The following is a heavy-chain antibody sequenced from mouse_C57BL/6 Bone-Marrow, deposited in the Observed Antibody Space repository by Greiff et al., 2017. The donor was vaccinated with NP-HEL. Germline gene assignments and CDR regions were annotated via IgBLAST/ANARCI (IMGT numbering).Heavy chain of an antibody. CDR2: INPGSGGT. CDR3: ARHWDLDY. Sequence: VQLQQSGAELVRPGTSVKVSCKASGYAFTNYLIEWVKQRPGQGLEWIGVINPGSGGTNYNEKFKGKATLTADKSSSTAYMQLSSLTSEDSAVYFCARHWDLDYWGQGTTLTVSS. CDR1: GYAFTNYL. D-gene: IGHD4-1*01. J-gene: IGHJ2*01. V-gene: IGHV1-54*01.